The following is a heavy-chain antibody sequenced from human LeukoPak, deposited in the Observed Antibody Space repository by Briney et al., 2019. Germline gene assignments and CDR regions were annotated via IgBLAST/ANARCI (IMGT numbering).Heavy chain of an antibody. D-gene: IGHD2-2*01. CDR3: ARESADIVVVPAAMRLDY. V-gene: IGHV1-2*02. CDR1: GYTFTGYY. CDR2: INPNSGGT. J-gene: IGHJ4*02. Sequence: SVKVSCKASGYTFTGYYMDWVRQAPGQGLEWMGWINPNSGGTNYAQKFQGRVTMTRDTSISTAYMELSRLRSDDTAVYYCARESADIVVVPAAMRLDYWGQGTLVTVSS.